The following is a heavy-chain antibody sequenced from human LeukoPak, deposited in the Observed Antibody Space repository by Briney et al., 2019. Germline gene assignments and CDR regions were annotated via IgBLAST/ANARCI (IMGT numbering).Heavy chain of an antibody. CDR2: ISSTTSYI. V-gene: IGHV3-21*01. J-gene: IGHJ4*02. Sequence: GGSLRPCCAASGFTFSSYSMNWVRQAPGKGLEWVSSISSTTSYIYYADSVKGRFTISRDNAKNSLYLQMNSLRAEDTAVYYCARDSPSENYSNYWGQGTLVTVSS. CDR1: GFTFSSYS. D-gene: IGHD1-7*01. CDR3: ARDSPSENYSNY.